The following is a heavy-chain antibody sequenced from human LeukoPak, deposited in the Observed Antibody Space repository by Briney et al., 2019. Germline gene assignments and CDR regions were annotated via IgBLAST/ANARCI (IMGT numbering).Heavy chain of an antibody. CDR2: ISYDGSNK. CDR1: GFTFSSYA. Sequence: GGSLRLSCAASGFTFSSYAMHWVRQAPGKGLEWVAVISYDGSNKYYADSVKGRFTISRDNSKNTLYLQMNSLRAEDTAVYYCARGRDYYDSNAPQDYWGQGTLVTVSS. J-gene: IGHJ4*02. CDR3: ARGRDYYDSNAPQDY. D-gene: IGHD3-22*01. V-gene: IGHV3-30-3*01.